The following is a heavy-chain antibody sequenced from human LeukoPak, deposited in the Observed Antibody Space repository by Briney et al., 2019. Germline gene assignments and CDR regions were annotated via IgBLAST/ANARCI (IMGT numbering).Heavy chain of an antibody. Sequence: SETLSLTCAVYGGSFSGYYWSWIRQPPGKGLEWIGGINHSGSTNYNPSLKSRVTISVDTSKNQFSLKLSSVTAADTAVYYCARGRWFGESISVHFDYWGQGTLVTVSS. J-gene: IGHJ4*02. D-gene: IGHD3-10*01. CDR3: ARGRWFGESISVHFDY. CDR1: GGSFSGYY. CDR2: INHSGST. V-gene: IGHV4-34*01.